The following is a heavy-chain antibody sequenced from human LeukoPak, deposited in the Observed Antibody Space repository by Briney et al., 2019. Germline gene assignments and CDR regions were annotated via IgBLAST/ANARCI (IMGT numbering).Heavy chain of an antibody. Sequence: GGSLRLPCAASGFTFSDYYMSWIRQAPGKGLEWVSYISSSGSTIYYADSVKGRFTISRDNAKNSLYLQMNSLRAEDTAVYYCARCQGSVTVVTPSPLDYWGQGTLVTVSS. V-gene: IGHV3-11*01. CDR3: ARCQGSVTVVTPSPLDY. CDR2: ISSSGSTI. J-gene: IGHJ4*02. D-gene: IGHD4-23*01. CDR1: GFTFSDYY.